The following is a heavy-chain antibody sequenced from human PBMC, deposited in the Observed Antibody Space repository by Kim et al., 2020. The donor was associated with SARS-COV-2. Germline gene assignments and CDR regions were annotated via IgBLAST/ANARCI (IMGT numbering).Heavy chain of an antibody. CDR3: FIGKHSTH. Sequence: GGSLRLSCTASGFIFSDYSMNWVRQAPGKGLEWVAHISPDGTDKHYAYSVKGRFTISRDNAKNTMLLQINSLRVEDTAIYFCFIGKHSTHWGPGTLGSVS. J-gene: IGHJ4*02. CDR1: GFIFSDYS. CDR2: ISPDGTDK. V-gene: IGHV3-7*03.